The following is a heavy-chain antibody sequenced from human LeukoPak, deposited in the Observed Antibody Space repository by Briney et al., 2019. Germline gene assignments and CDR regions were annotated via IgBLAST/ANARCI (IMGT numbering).Heavy chain of an antibody. Sequence: GGSLRLSCAASGFTFDDYGMSWVRQAPGKGLEWVSYISSSGSTIYYADSVKGRFTISRDNAKNSLYLQMNSLRAEDTAVYYCARSVHFHYYGSGSYPDYWGQGTLVTVSS. J-gene: IGHJ4*02. CDR2: ISSSGSTI. CDR3: ARSVHFHYYGSGSYPDY. CDR1: GFTFDDYG. V-gene: IGHV3-48*04. D-gene: IGHD3-10*01.